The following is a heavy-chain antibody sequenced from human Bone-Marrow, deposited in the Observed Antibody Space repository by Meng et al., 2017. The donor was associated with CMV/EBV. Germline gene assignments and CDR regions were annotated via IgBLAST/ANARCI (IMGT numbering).Heavy chain of an antibody. D-gene: IGHD3-3*02. CDR3: ARHSLGFLVPD. Sequence: GGSLRLSCADSGFTFSSYEMNWVRQAPGKGLEWVSYISSSGSTIYYADSVKGRFTISRDNAKNSLYLQMNSLRAEDTDVDYCARHSLGFLVPDWGQGTTVTVSS. J-gene: IGHJ6*02. CDR1: GFTFSSYE. CDR2: ISSSGSTI. V-gene: IGHV3-48*03.